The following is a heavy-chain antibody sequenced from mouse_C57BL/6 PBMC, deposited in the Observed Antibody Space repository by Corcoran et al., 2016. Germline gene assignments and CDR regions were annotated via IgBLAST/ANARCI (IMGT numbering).Heavy chain of an antibody. CDR2: INPNNGGT. CDR3: ARQLSPYYFDY. J-gene: IGHJ2*01. Sequence: EVQLQQSGPELVKPGASVKISCKASGYTFTDYYMNWVKQSHGKSLEWIGDINPNNGGTSYNQKFKGKATLTVDKSSSTAYMELRSLTSEDSAVYYCARQLSPYYFDYWGQGTTLTVSS. D-gene: IGHD3-2*02. V-gene: IGHV1-26*01. CDR1: GYTFTDYY.